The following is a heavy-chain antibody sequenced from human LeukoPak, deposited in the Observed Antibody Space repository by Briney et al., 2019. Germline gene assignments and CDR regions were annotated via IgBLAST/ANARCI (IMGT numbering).Heavy chain of an antibody. Sequence: GGSLRLSCAASGFTFSSYSMNWVRQAPGKGLEWVSSISSSSSYIYYADSVKGRFTISRDNAKNSLYLQMNDLRAEDTAVYYCAKGGRGNGEVYWGQGTLVTVSS. J-gene: IGHJ4*02. D-gene: IGHD2-8*01. CDR2: ISSSSSYI. V-gene: IGHV3-21*01. CDR3: AKGGRGNGEVY. CDR1: GFTFSSYS.